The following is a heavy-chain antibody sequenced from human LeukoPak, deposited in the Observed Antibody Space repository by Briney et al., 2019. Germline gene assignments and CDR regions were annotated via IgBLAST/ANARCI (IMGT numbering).Heavy chain of an antibody. V-gene: IGHV4-59*08. CDR3: AAIDSSGYYQDAFDI. Sequence: ASETLSLTCTVSGGSISSYYWSWIRQPPGKGLEWIGYIYYSGSTNYNPSLKSRVTISVDTSKNQFSLKLSSVTAADTAVYYCAAIDSSGYYQDAFDIWGQGTMVTVSS. D-gene: IGHD3-22*01. CDR2: IYYSGST. CDR1: GGSISSYY. J-gene: IGHJ3*02.